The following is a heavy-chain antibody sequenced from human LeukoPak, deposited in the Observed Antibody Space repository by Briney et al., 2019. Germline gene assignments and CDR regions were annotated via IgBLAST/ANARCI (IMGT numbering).Heavy chain of an antibody. V-gene: IGHV3-9*01. CDR3: AKGRRGSYVALHFDA. CDR1: GFTFRNYG. CDR2: ISWNSGSV. J-gene: IGHJ4*02. Sequence: PGRSLRLSCAASGFTFRNYGMHWVRQAPGKGLEWVSGISWNSGSVGYADSVKGRFTISRDNAKNSLYLQMNSLRAEDTALYYCAKGRRGSYVALHFDAWGQGTLVTVSS. D-gene: IGHD1-26*01.